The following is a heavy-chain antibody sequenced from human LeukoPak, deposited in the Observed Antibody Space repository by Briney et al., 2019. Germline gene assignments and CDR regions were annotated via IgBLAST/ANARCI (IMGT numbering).Heavy chain of an antibody. J-gene: IGHJ4*02. D-gene: IGHD2-21*02. CDR1: GYTFTSYA. V-gene: IGHV1-3*01. CDR2: INAGNGNT. CDR3: ARVVGIVVVTAIDY. Sequence: ASVKVSCKASGYTFTSYAMHWVRQAPGQRLEWMGWINAGNGNTKYSRKFQGRVTITRDTSASTAYMELSSLRSEDTAVYYCARVVGIVVVTAIDYWGQGTLVTVSS.